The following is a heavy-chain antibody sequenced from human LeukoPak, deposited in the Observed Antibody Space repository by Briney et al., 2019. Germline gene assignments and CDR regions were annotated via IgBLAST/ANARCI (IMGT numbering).Heavy chain of an antibody. V-gene: IGHV4-59*01. CDR2: IYYSGST. J-gene: IGHJ5*02. D-gene: IGHD3-3*01. CDR3: ASTPYDFWSGYYTGMFDP. Sequence: SETLSLTCTVSGGSISSYYWSWIRQPPGKGLEWIGYIYYSGSTNYNPSLKSRVTISVDTSKNQFSLKLSSVTAADTAVHYCASTPYDFWSGYYTGMFDPWGQGTLVTVSS. CDR1: GGSISSYY.